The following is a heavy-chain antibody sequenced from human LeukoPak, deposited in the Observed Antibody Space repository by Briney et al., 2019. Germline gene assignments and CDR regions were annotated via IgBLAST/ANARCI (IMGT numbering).Heavy chain of an antibody. CDR3: TGPIYYFDF. D-gene: IGHD2/OR15-2a*01. CDR2: IRRKAHGGTT. CDR1: GFTFGDYA. V-gene: IGHV3-49*04. J-gene: IGHJ4*02. Sequence: PGGSLRLSCTTSGFTFGDYAMSWVRQAPGKGLEWVGFIRRKAHGGTTEYAASVKGRFTISRDDSKSIAYLQMNSLKTEDTAVYYCTGPIYYFDFWGQGTLVTVSS.